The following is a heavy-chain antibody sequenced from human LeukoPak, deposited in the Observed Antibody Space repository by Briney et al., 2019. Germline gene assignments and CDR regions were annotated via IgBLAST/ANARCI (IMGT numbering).Heavy chain of an antibody. V-gene: IGHV4-4*02. J-gene: IGHJ4*02. CDR2: IYHSGSP. CDR1: GGSISSNNW. D-gene: IGHD5-24*01. CDR3: AREDGYNPYYFDY. Sequence: PSETLSLTCAVSGGSISSNNWWGWVRQPPGKGLEWIGEIYHSGSPDYNPSLKSRVTISVDKSRNHFSLNLSSVTAADTAVYYCAREDGYNPYYFDYWGQGTLVTVSS.